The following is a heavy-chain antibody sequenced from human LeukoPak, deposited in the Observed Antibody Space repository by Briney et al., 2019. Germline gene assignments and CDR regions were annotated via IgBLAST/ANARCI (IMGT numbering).Heavy chain of an antibody. J-gene: IGHJ3*02. D-gene: IGHD2-2*01. CDR3: ARVRCSSTSCYPHDAFDI. Sequence: PSETLSLTCTVSGGSISSYYWSWIRQPAGKGLEWIGRIYTSGSTNYNPSLKSRVTMSVDTSKNQFSLKLSSVTAADTAVCYCARVRCSSTSCYPHDAFDIWGQGTMVTVSS. CDR1: GGSISSYY. CDR2: IYTSGST. V-gene: IGHV4-4*07.